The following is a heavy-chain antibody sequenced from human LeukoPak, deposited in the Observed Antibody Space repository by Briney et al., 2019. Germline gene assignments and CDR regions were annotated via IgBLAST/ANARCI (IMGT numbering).Heavy chain of an antibody. CDR3: ARGQLMVRGFYYYYGMDV. CDR2: INHSGST. V-gene: IGHV4-34*01. Sequence: SETLSLTCAVYGGSFSGYYWSWIRQPPGKGLEWIGEINHSGSTSYNPSLKSRVTISVDTSKNQFSLKLSSVTAADTAVYYCARGQLMVRGFYYYYGMDVWGQGTTVTVSS. CDR1: GGSFSGYY. J-gene: IGHJ6*02. D-gene: IGHD3-10*01.